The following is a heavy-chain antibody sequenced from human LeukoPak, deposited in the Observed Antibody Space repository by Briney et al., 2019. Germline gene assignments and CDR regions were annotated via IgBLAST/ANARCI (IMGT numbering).Heavy chain of an antibody. CDR3: ARVGYDILTGYYDGLFDY. Sequence: SETLSLTCTVSGGSISSYYWSWIRQPPGKGLEWIGYIYYSGSTNYNPSLKSRVTISVDTSKNQFSLKLSSVTAADTAVYYCARVGYDILTGYYDGLFDYWGQGTLVTVSS. J-gene: IGHJ4*02. CDR1: GGSISSYY. D-gene: IGHD3-9*01. V-gene: IGHV4-59*01. CDR2: IYYSGST.